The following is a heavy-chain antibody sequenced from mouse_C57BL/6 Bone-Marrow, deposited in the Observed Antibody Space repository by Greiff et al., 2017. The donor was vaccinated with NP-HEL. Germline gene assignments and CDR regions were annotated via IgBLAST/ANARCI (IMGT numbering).Heavy chain of an antibody. J-gene: IGHJ1*03. CDR2: ISDGGSYT. D-gene: IGHD1-1*01. V-gene: IGHV5-4*03. CDR1: GFTFSSYA. Sequence: DVKLVESGGGLVKPGGSLKLSCAASGFTFSSYAMSWVRQTPEKRLEWVATISDGGSYTYYPDNVKGRFTISRDNAKNNLYLQMSHLKSEDTAMYDCAREPSYYGSSYDWYFDVWGTGTTVTVSS. CDR3: AREPSYYGSSYDWYFDV.